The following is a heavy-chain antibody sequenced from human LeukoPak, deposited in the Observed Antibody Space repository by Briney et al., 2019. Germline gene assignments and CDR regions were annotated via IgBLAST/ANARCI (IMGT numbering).Heavy chain of an antibody. CDR1: GFNFSSYS. D-gene: IGHD3-10*01. CDR2: ISGSSRAI. CDR3: ARETRGFRGVIYYYYMDV. V-gene: IGHV3-48*04. J-gene: IGHJ6*03. Sequence: GGSLRLSCTASGFNFSSYSMNRVRQAPGKGLEWISYISGSSRAIYYADSVKGRFTISRDNAKNSLYLQMNSLRAEDTAVYYCARETRGFRGVIYYYYMDVWGKGTTVTVSS.